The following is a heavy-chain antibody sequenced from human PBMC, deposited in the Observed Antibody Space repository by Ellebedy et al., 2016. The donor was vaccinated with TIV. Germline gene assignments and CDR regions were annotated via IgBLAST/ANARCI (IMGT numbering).Heavy chain of an antibody. Sequence: GGSLRLSCQGSGYIFTTYWIGWVRQMPGKGLEWMGVIYPGGSDIKYGPSFQGQVTISADKSINTAYLQWSSLKASDTATYYCATISTGWYYVYAADVWGQGTTVAVSS. CDR3: ATISTGWYYVYAADV. CDR2: IYPGGSDI. CDR1: GYIFTTYW. V-gene: IGHV5-51*01. J-gene: IGHJ6*02. D-gene: IGHD6-19*01.